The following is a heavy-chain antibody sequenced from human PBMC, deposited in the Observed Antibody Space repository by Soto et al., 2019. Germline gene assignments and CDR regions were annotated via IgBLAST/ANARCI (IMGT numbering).Heavy chain of an antibody. Sequence: EVQLVESGGGLIQPGGSLRLSCAASGFTVSSNYMSWVRQAPGKGLEWVSVIYSGGSTYYADSVKGRFTISRDNSKNTLYLQMNCLRAEDTAVYYCATEDHDYGDYGYYYYGMDVWGQGTTVTVSS. CDR3: ATEDHDYGDYGYYYYGMDV. CDR1: GFTVSSNY. CDR2: IYSGGST. D-gene: IGHD4-17*01. J-gene: IGHJ6*02. V-gene: IGHV3-53*01.